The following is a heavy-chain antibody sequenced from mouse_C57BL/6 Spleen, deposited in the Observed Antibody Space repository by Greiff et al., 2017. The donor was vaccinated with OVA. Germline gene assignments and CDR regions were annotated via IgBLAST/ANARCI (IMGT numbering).Heavy chain of an antibody. J-gene: IGHJ4*01. CDR1: GYTFTTYP. Sequence: QVQLQHSGAELVKPGASVKMSCKASGYTFTTYPIEWMKQNHGKSLEWIGNFHPYNDDTKYNEKFKGKATLTVEKSSSTVYLELSRLTSDDSAVYYCARRNYYGSSLYAMDYWGQGTSVTVSS. CDR2: FHPYNDDT. V-gene: IGHV1-47*01. D-gene: IGHD1-1*01. CDR3: ARRNYYGSSLYAMDY.